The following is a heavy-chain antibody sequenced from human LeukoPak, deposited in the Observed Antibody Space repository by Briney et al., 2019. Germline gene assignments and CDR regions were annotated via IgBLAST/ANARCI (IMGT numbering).Heavy chain of an antibody. J-gene: IGHJ5*01. CDR3: AGDNWNDC. CDR2: ISTSSSTI. V-gene: IGHV3-48*04. Sequence: GGSLRLSCAASGFTFSRYSMTWVRQAPGKELEWVSFISTSSSTIYYADSVKGRFTISRDNAKNSLYLQMNSLRAEDTAIYYCAGDNWNDCWGQGNLVTVSS. CDR1: GFTFSRYS.